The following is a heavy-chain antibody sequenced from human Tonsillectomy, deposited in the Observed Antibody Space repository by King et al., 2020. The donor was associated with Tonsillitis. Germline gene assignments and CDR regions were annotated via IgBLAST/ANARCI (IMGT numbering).Heavy chain of an antibody. CDR2: ICYSGST. Sequence: QLQESGPGLVKPSETLSLTCTVSGGSISSSRYYWGWIRQPPGKGLEWIGNICYSGSTHYNPSLKSRVTISVDTSKNPFSLKLSSLTAADTAVYYCARPGYSSGWYDPNWFDPWGQGTLVTVSS. CDR3: ARPGYSSGWYDPNWFDP. D-gene: IGHD6-19*01. J-gene: IGHJ5*02. CDR1: GGSISSSRYY. V-gene: IGHV4-39*01.